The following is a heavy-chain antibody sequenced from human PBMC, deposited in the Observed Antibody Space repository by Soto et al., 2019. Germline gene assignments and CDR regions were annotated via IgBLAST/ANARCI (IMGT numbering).Heavy chain of an antibody. CDR2: ITDDGLRK. V-gene: IGHV3-30*18. CDR3: AKPDNSGSHHLDC. D-gene: IGHD1-26*01. CDR1: GFSFSSYG. Sequence: QVQLVESGGGVVQPGRSLRLSCAASGFSFSSYGMHWVRQAPGKGLEWVAVITDDGLRKHYADSVKGRFIISRDISRNTLYLQMNSLKEEDTAVYYCAKPDNSGSHHLDCWGQGTLVTVTS. J-gene: IGHJ4*02.